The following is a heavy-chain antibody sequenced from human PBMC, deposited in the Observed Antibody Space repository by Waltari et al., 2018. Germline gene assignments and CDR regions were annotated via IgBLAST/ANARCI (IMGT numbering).Heavy chain of an antibody. CDR2: INPNSGGT. J-gene: IGHJ4*02. Sequence: QVQLVQSGAEVKKPGASVKVSCKASGYTFTGYYMHWVRQAPGQGLEWMGWINPNSGGTNYAQKFQGRVTMTRDTSISTAYMELSRLRSDDTAVYYCARDLTRIVVVPAALGYWGQGTLVTVSS. D-gene: IGHD2-2*01. V-gene: IGHV1-2*02. CDR1: GYTFTGYY. CDR3: ARDLTRIVVVPAALGY.